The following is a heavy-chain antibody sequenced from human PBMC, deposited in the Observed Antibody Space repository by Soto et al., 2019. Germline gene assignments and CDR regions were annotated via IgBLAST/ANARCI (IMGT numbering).Heavy chain of an antibody. V-gene: IGHV3-48*02. Sequence: GGSLRLSCAASGFSVSSYSMNWVRQTPGKGLEWVSHITSSTIYYADSVKGRFTISRDNAKNSLYLQMNSLRDEDTAVYYCARPGGYSCGYYYDGKDVWGQGTTVTVCS. CDR2: ITSSTI. D-gene: IGHD5-18*01. J-gene: IGHJ6*02. CDR1: GFSVSSYS. CDR3: ARPGGYSCGYYYDGKDV.